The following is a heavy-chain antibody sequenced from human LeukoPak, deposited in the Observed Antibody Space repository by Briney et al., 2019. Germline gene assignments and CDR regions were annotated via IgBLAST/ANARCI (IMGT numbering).Heavy chain of an antibody. CDR1: GYTFTSYY. D-gene: IGHD3-10*02. Sequence: GASVKVSCKASGYTFTSYYMHWVRQAPGQGLEWMGIINPSGGSTSYAQKFQGRVTMTRDTSTSTVYMELSSLRSEDTAVYYCARDVRNVRAAPVGVDPWGQGTLVTVSS. CDR3: ARDVRNVRAAPVGVDP. J-gene: IGHJ5*02. V-gene: IGHV1-46*01. CDR2: INPSGGST.